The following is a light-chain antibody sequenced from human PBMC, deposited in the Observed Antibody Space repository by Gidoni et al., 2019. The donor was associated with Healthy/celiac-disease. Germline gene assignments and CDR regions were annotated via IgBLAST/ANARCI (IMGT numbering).Light chain of an antibody. V-gene: IGKV1-39*01. CDR1: QSISSY. J-gene: IGKJ3*01. CDR3: QQSYSTRFT. CDR2: AAS. Sequence: DIQMTQSPSSLSASVGDRVTITCRESQSISSYLNWYQQKPGKEPKLLIYAASSWQSGVASRFSGSGSGTDVTLTISSLQPEDFATYYCQQSYSTRFTFGPGTKVDIK.